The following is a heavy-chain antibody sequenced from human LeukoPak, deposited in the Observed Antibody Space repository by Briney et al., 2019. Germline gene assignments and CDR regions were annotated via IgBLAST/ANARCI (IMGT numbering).Heavy chain of an antibody. V-gene: IGHV3-30*18. CDR2: ISYDGSNK. CDR3: AKDDYSGSYYVYGMDV. D-gene: IGHD1-26*01. J-gene: IGHJ6*02. CDR1: GFTFSSYD. Sequence: PGRSLRLSCAASGFTFSSYDMHWVRQAPGKGLEWVAVISYDGSNKYYADSVKGRFTISRDNSKNTLYLQMNSLRAEDTAVYYCAKDDYSGSYYVYGMDVWGQGTTVTVSS.